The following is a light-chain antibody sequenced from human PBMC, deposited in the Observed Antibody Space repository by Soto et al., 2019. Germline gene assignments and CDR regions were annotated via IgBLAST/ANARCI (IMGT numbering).Light chain of an antibody. CDR2: EVT. V-gene: IGLV2-23*02. Sequence: QSVLTQPASVSGSPGQSITISCTGTSSDVGSHNFVSWYQQRPGKAPKLMIFEVTKRPSGVSSRFSASKSGNTASLTISGVQAEDEADYYCCSYAGTTTWVFGGGTKVIVL. CDR3: CSYAGTTTWV. CDR1: SSDVGSHNF. J-gene: IGLJ3*02.